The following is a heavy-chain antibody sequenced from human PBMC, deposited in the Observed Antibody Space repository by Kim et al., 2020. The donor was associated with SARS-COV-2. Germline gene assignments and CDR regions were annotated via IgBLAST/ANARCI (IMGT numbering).Heavy chain of an antibody. CDR3: ARGKALDP. V-gene: IGHV1-3*01. Sequence: NANTKYSQSFKGRVTITRNTTASTAYMELSSLRSEDTAVYYCARGKALDPWGQGTLVTVSS. CDR2: NANT. J-gene: IGHJ5*02. D-gene: IGHD6-13*01.